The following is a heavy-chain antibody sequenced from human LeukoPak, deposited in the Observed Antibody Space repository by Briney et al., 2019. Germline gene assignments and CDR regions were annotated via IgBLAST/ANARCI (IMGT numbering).Heavy chain of an antibody. Sequence: GGSLRLSCAASGFTFSSCALTWVRPAPGKGLEWVSSISGRGGPTFYADSVKGRFTISRDNSKSTLFLQMNSLRAEDTTIYYCAKALYTSGWYVFDYWGRGTQVTVSS. J-gene: IGHJ4*02. CDR3: AKALYTSGWYVFDY. V-gene: IGHV3-23*01. D-gene: IGHD6-19*01. CDR1: GFTFSSCA. CDR2: ISGRGGPT.